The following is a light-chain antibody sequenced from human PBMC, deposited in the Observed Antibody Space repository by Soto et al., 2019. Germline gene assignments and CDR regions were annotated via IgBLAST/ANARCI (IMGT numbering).Light chain of an antibody. Sequence: EIVRTQSPATLSVSPGERATLSCRASQSVSNHLVWYQQKPAQAPSLLIYGASTRATGIPARFSGSGSWTEFTLTISSLQSEDFAIYYCQQYNNWPRTFGQGTKVEIK. J-gene: IGKJ1*01. CDR3: QQYNNWPRT. CDR1: QSVSNH. V-gene: IGKV3-15*01. CDR2: GAS.